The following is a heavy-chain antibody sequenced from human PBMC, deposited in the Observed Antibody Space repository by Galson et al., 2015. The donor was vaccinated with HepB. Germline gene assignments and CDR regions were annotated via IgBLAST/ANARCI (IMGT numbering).Heavy chain of an antibody. CDR3: ARERAGMFLYGYDFDY. CDR1: GFTFSSYG. J-gene: IGHJ4*02. V-gene: IGHV3-33*08. D-gene: IGHD5-18*01. Sequence: SLRLSCAASGFTFSSYGMHWVRQAPGKGLEWVAVIWYDGSNKYYADSVKGRFTISRDNSKNTLYLQMNSLRAEDTAVYYCARERAGMFLYGYDFDYWGQGTLVTVSS. CDR2: IWYDGSNK.